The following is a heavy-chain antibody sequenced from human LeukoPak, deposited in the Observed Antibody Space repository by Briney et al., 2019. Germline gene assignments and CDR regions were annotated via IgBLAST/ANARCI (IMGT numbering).Heavy chain of an antibody. CDR1: GGSISSYY. J-gene: IGHJ4*02. V-gene: IGHV4-59*01. D-gene: IGHD6-13*01. CDR3: ARGAMWQQLVRD. Sequence: SETLSLTCTVSGGSISSYYWSWIRQPPGKGLEWIGYIYYSGSTNYNPSLKSRVTISVDTSKNQFSLKLSSATAADTAVYYCARGAMWQQLVRDWGQGTLVTVSS. CDR2: IYYSGST.